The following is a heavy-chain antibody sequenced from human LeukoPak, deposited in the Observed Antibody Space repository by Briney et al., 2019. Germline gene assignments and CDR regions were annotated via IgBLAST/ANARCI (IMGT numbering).Heavy chain of an antibody. CDR1: GGSISSSSYY. CDR3: ARRERFGESDY. CDR2: IYYSGST. Sequence: PSETLSLTCTVSGGSISSSSYYWGWIRQPPGKGLEWIGSIYYSGSTNYNPSLKSRVTISVDTSKNQFSLKLSSVTAADPAVYYCARRERFGESDYWGQGTLVTVSS. D-gene: IGHD3-10*01. J-gene: IGHJ4*02. V-gene: IGHV4-39*01.